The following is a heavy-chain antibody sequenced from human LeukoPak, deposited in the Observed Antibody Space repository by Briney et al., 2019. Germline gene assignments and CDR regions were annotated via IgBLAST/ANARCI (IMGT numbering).Heavy chain of an antibody. J-gene: IGHJ4*02. CDR1: GFTFSNAW. CDR2: ISSSSVYT. D-gene: IGHD3-22*01. CDR3: ARAGMRYFDSSGPFDY. Sequence: PGGSLRLSCAASGFTFSNAWMSWVRQAPGKGLEWVSYISSSSVYTNYADSVKGRFTISRDNAKNSLYLQMSSLRVEDTAVYYCARAGMRYFDSSGPFDYWGQGTLVTVSS. V-gene: IGHV3-11*05.